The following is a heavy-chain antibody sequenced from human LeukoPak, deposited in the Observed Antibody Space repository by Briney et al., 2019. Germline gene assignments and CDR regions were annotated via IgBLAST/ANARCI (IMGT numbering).Heavy chain of an antibody. CDR1: GGSISSYY. D-gene: IGHD1-1*01. Sequence: SETLSLTCTVSGGSISSYYWSWIRQPPGKGLEWIGYIDYSRSTNYNPSLRSRVTISVDRSKNQFSLKVRSVTAADTAVYYCARLNGGYWGQGTLVTVSS. J-gene: IGHJ4*02. CDR2: IDYSRST. V-gene: IGHV4-59*08. CDR3: ARLNGGY.